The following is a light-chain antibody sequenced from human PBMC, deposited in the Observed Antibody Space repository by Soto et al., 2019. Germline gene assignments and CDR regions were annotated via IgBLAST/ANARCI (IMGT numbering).Light chain of an antibody. CDR1: QSVPGSS. Sequence: EVVLTQSPGTLSLSPGERATLSCRASQSVPGSSLAWYQQRPGQAPRLLIYGASNRVTGIPDRFSGSGSGTDFTLTISRLEPEDFAVYYCQQYGGSPGTFGHGTKVEIK. CDR3: QQYGGSPGT. J-gene: IGKJ1*01. V-gene: IGKV3-20*01. CDR2: GAS.